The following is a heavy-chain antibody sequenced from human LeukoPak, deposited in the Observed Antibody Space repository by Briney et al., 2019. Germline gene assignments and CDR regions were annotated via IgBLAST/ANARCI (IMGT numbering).Heavy chain of an antibody. Sequence: SETLSLTCTVSGGSISSYYWSWIRQPPGKGLEWIGYIYYSGSTNYNPSLKSRVTISVDTSKNQFSLRLSSVTAADTAVYYCARQRPIYYYYGMDAWGQGTTVTVSS. D-gene: IGHD3-3*02. CDR1: GGSISSYY. V-gene: IGHV4-59*08. J-gene: IGHJ6*02. CDR3: ARQRPIYYYYGMDA. CDR2: IYYSGST.